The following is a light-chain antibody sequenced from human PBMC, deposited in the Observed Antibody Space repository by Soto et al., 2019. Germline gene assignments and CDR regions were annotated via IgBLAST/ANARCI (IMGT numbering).Light chain of an antibody. CDR3: QHYAGGSRIT. Sequence: EIVLTQSPGTLCLSPGERATLSCRASQSVSSRLAWYQQKPGQAPRLLISGAASRATGIPDRFSGSGFGTDFTLTTSRMEPEDFALYYCQHYAGGSRITFGQGTRLEI. CDR1: QSVSSR. CDR2: GAA. V-gene: IGKV3-20*01. J-gene: IGKJ5*01.